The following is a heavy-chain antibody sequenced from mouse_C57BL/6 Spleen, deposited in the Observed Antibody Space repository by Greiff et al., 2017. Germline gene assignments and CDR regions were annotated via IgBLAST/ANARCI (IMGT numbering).Heavy chain of an antibody. CDR2: IDPEDGET. CDR1: GFNIKDYY. D-gene: IGHD1-1*01. V-gene: IGHV14-2*01. Sequence: VQLQQSGAELVKPGASVKLSCTASGFNIKDYYMHWVKQRSEQGLEWIGRIDPEDGETKYAPKFQGKATITADTSSNTAYLQLSSLTSEDTADYYGTRDYYGSSSWYFDFWGTGTTVTVSS. CDR3: TRDYYGSSSWYFDF. J-gene: IGHJ1*03.